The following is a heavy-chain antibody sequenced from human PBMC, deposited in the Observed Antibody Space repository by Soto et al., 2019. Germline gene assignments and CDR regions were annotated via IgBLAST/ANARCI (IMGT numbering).Heavy chain of an antibody. V-gene: IGHV4-31*03. CDR3: ARDTGSYGGYEFDS. CDR1: GASISTGGYY. D-gene: IGHD5-12*01. CDR2: IYDSGST. J-gene: IGHJ4*02. Sequence: SETLSLTCTVSGASISTGGYYWSWIRQHPGKGLEWIGYIYDSGSTYYNPSLKSRVTISVDTSQNQFSLKVSSVTAADTAVYYCARDTGSYGGYEFDSWGLGTLVTVSS.